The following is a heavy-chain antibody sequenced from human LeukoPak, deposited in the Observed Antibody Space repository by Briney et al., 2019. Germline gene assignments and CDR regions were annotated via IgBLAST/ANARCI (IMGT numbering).Heavy chain of an antibody. J-gene: IGHJ6*03. Sequence: SQTLSLTCTVSGGSISSGSYYWSWIRQPAGKGLEWIGRIYTSGSTNYNPSLKSRVTISVDTSENQFSLNLSSVTAADTAVFYCARTYRGYCSGGSCYSSIYYYYMDVWGKGTTITVSS. CDR3: ARTYRGYCSGGSCYSSIYYYYMDV. D-gene: IGHD2-15*01. V-gene: IGHV4-61*02. CDR1: GGSISSGSYY. CDR2: IYTSGST.